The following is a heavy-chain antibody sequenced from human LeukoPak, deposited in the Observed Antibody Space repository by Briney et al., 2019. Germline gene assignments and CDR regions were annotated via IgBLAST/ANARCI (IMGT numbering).Heavy chain of an antibody. CDR2: INHSGST. V-gene: IGHV4-34*01. CDR3: ARGGIVGAIKKLDY. J-gene: IGHJ4*02. CDR1: GGSFSGYY. D-gene: IGHD1-26*01. Sequence: SETLSLTCAVYGGSFSGYYWSWIRQPPGKGLEWIGEINHSGSTNCNPSLKSRVTISVDTSKNQFSLKLSSVTAADTAVYYCARGGIVGAIKKLDYWGRGTLVTVSS.